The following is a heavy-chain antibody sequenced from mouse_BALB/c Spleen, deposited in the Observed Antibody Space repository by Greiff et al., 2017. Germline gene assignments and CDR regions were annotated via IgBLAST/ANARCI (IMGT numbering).Heavy chain of an antibody. V-gene: IGHV10-1*02. D-gene: IGHD2-4*01. CDR3: VTTMITLYYYAMDY. Sequence: EVMLVESGGGLVQPKGSLKLSCAASGFTFNTYAMNWVRQAPGKGLEWVARIRSKSNNYATYYADSVKDRFTISRDDSQSMLYLQMNNLKTEDTAMYYCVTTMITLYYYAMDYWGQGTSVTVSS. CDR2: IRSKSNNYAT. J-gene: IGHJ4*01. CDR1: GFTFNTYA.